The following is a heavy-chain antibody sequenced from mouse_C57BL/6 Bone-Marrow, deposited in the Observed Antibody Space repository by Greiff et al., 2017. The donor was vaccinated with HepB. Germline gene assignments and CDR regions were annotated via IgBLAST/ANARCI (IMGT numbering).Heavy chain of an antibody. CDR1: GYTFTDYY. J-gene: IGHJ3*01. D-gene: IGHD2-4*01. CDR2: IGPGSGRT. CDR3: ARSCDYDPWFAY. Sequence: VKLQESGAELVKPGASVKISCKASGYTFTDYYINWVKQRPGQGLEWIGMIGPGSGRTYYNEKFKGKATLTADKSPSTAYMQLSSLTSGDSAVYFCARSCDYDPWFAYWGQGTLVTVSA. V-gene: IGHV1-77*01.